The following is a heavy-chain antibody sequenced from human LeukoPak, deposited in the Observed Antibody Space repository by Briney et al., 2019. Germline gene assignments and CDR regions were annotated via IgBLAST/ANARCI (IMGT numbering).Heavy chain of an antibody. CDR1: GGSITDYF. D-gene: IGHD3-10*01. J-gene: IGHJ6*03. Sequence: SETLSLTCALSGGSITDYFYSWVRQPPGKGLEWIGEINHSGSSTYNPSLKSRVIISVDTSKNQFSLKLSLVTAADTAVYDCARVGDLFGAHRVRGLPPDYYYMDVWGKGTTVTVSS. CDR3: ARVGDLFGAHRVRGLPPDYYYMDV. CDR2: INHSGSS. V-gene: IGHV4-34*01.